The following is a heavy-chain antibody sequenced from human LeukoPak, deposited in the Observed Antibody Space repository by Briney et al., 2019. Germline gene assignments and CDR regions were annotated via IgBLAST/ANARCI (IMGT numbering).Heavy chain of an antibody. D-gene: IGHD4-17*01. Sequence: SETLSLTCTVSGGSISSSSYYWGWIRQPPGKGLEWIGSIYYSGSTYYNPSLKSRVTISVDTSKNQFSLKLSSVTAADTAVYYCASHYGDYFSLFFDYWGQGTLVTVSS. J-gene: IGHJ4*02. CDR1: GGSISSSSYY. CDR2: IYYSGST. V-gene: IGHV4-39*07. CDR3: ASHYGDYFSLFFDY.